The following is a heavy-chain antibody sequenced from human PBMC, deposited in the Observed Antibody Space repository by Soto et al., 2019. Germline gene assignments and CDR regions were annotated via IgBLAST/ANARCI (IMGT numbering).Heavy chain of an antibody. CDR2: INPSGVST. CDR3: ASLNFDGTRGYYYYGMDV. J-gene: IGHJ6*02. D-gene: IGHD3-9*01. CDR1: GYTFTSYY. Sequence: ASVKVSCKASGYTFTSYYMHWVRQAPGQGLEWMGIINPSGVSTSYAQKFQGRVTMTRDTSTSTVYMELSSLRSEDTAVYYCASLNFDGTRGYYYYGMDVWGQGTTVTVSS. V-gene: IGHV1-46*01.